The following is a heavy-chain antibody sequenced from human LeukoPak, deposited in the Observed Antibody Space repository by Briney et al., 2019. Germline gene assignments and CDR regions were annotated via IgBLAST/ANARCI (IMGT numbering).Heavy chain of an antibody. J-gene: IGHJ4*02. V-gene: IGHV3-21*01. CDR1: GFTFSSYS. D-gene: IGHD5-12*01. Sequence: GGSLRLSCAASGFTFSSYSMNWVRQAPGKGLEWVSSISSSSSYIYYADSVKGRFTISRDNAKNSLYLQMNSLRAEDTAVYYCARVKGVATSFDYWGQGTLVTVSS. CDR2: ISSSSSYI. CDR3: ARVKGVATSFDY.